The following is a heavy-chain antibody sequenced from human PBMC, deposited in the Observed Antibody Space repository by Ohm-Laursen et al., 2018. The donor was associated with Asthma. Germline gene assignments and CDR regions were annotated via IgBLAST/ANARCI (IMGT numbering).Heavy chain of an antibody. CDR3: ARIGPEWELPGREYSLHH. J-gene: IGHJ1*01. V-gene: IGHV3-48*01. D-gene: IGHD1-26*01. Sequence: SLRLSCTASGFTVGSDYMTWVRQAPGKGLEWVSYISSSSSTIYYADSVKGRFTISRDNAKNSLYLQMNSLRAEDTALYYCARIGPEWELPGREYSLHHWGEGTLVTVSS. CDR1: GFTVGSDY. CDR2: ISSSSSTI.